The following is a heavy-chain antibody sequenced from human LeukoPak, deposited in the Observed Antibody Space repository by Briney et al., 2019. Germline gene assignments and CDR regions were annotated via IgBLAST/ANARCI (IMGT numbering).Heavy chain of an antibody. CDR3: ARLGEKADFDY. D-gene: IGHD3-16*01. J-gene: IGHJ4*02. V-gene: IGHV3-7*01. CDR1: GFTFSSYW. Sequence: GGSLRLSCAASGFTFSSYWMSWVRQAPGKGLEWVANIKQDGSESYYVDYVKGRFTFSRDNAKNSLYLQINSLRAEDTAVYYCARLGEKADFDYWGQGTLVTVSS. CDR2: IKQDGSES.